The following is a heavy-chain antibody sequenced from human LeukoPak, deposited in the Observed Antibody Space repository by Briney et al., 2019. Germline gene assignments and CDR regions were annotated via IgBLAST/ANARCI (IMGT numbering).Heavy chain of an antibody. CDR3: GATYYYDGSGDY. V-gene: IGHV3-48*03. Sequence: GGSLRLSCAASVFIFSTYEMNWVRQAPGKGLEWVSYISSTGSNIYYADSVKGRFTISRDNAKNSLYLLMNRLRTEDTAVYYCGATYYYDGSGDYWGQGTLVTVSS. CDR1: VFIFSTYE. D-gene: IGHD3-22*01. J-gene: IGHJ4*02. CDR2: ISSTGSNI.